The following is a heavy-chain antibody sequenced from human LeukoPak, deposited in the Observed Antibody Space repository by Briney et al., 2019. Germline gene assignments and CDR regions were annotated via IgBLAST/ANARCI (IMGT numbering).Heavy chain of an antibody. Sequence: ASVKVSCKASGYTFTSYGISWVRQAPGKGLEWMGWISAYNGNTNYAQKLQGRVTMTTDTSTSTAYMELRSLRSDDTAVYYCARERDYGDYRGAFDIWGQGTMVTVSS. CDR1: GYTFTSYG. J-gene: IGHJ3*02. D-gene: IGHD4-17*01. CDR2: ISAYNGNT. CDR3: ARERDYGDYRGAFDI. V-gene: IGHV1-18*01.